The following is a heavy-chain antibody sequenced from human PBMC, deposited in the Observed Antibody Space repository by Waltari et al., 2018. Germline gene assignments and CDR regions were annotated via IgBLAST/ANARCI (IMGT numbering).Heavy chain of an antibody. Sequence: GRQAPGQGLEWMGGIIPIFGTANYAQKFQGRVTITADESTSTAYMELSSLRSEDTAVYYCAREHRPAGTKVGVYWFDPWGQGTLVTVSS. CDR2: IIPIFGTA. V-gene: IGHV1-69*01. D-gene: IGHD4-4*01. CDR3: AREHRPAGTKVGVYWFDP. J-gene: IGHJ5*02.